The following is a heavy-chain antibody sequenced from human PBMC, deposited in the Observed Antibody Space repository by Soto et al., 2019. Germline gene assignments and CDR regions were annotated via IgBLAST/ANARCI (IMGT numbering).Heavy chain of an antibody. V-gene: IGHV3-30*18. CDR2: ISYDGSNK. CDR3: AKDSLLWFGELPRNYYGMDV. D-gene: IGHD3-10*01. Sequence: GGSLRLSCAASGFTFSSYGRHWVRQAPGKGLEWVAVISYDGSNKYYADSVKGRFTISRDNSKNTLYLQMNSLRAEDTAVYYCAKDSLLWFGELPRNYYGMDVWGQGTTVTVSS. CDR1: GFTFSSYG. J-gene: IGHJ6*02.